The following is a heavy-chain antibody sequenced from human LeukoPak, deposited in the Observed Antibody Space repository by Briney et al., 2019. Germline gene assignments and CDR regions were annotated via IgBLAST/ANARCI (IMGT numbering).Heavy chain of an antibody. CDR2: VKQDGSEK. V-gene: IGHV3-7*01. J-gene: IGHJ4*02. D-gene: IGHD2-2*02. Sequence: GGSLRLSCAASGFTFSSYWMSWVRQAPGKGLEWVANVKQDGSEKYYVDSVKGRFTISRDTAKNSLYLQMNSLRAEDTAVYYCARDSGVPAAISATPFDYWGQGTLVTVSS. CDR1: GFTFSSYW. CDR3: ARDSGVPAAISATPFDY.